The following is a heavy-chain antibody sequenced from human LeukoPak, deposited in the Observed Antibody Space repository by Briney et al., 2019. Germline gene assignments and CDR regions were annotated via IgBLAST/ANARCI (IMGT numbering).Heavy chain of an antibody. CDR1: GFTFRKYW. CDR3: AREVFFQFDN. J-gene: IGHJ4*02. V-gene: IGHV3-7*03. CDR2: IAANGNDK. Sequence: GGSLRLSCAASGFTFRKYWMAWVRQAPGRGLEWVATIAANGNDKDYEDALQGRFTISRDNTRNSLSLRIDSLRAEDTAQYYCAREVFFQFDNWGQGALVTVSS.